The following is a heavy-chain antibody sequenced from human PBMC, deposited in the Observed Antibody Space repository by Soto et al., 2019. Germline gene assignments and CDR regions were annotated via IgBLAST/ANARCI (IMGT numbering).Heavy chain of an antibody. J-gene: IGHJ4*02. D-gene: IGHD6-19*01. CDR2: IWYDGSNK. V-gene: IGHV3-33*08. CDR1: GFSFSSYG. CDR3: ARDIGSGIDY. Sequence: GGSMRLCCAAYGFSFSSYGMHWVRQAPGKGLEWVAVIWYDGSNKYYADSVKGRFTISRDNSKNTLYLQMNSLRAEDTAVYYCARDIGSGIDYWGQGTLGTGSS.